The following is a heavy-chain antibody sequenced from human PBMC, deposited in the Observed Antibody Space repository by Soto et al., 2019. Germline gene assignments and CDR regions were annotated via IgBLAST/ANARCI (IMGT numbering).Heavy chain of an antibody. CDR1: GFTFSSYG. Sequence: QVQLVESGGGVVQPGRSLRLSCAASGFTFSSYGMHWVRQAPGKGLEWVAVISYDGSNKYYADSVKGRFTVSRDKSKNTLYLQVNSLRAEDTAVYYCAKDKVPVVVTAPFDYWGHRTLVTVSS. CDR3: AKDKVPVVVTAPFDY. CDR2: ISYDGSNK. D-gene: IGHD2-21*02. V-gene: IGHV3-30*18. J-gene: IGHJ4*01.